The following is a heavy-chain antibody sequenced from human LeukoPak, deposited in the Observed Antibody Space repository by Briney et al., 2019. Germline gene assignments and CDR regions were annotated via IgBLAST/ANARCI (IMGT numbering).Heavy chain of an antibody. V-gene: IGHV4-59*01. CDR3: ANEEGWLRPFDY. Sequence: SETLSLTCTVSGGSISSYYWSWIRQPPGKGLEWIGYIYYSGSTNYNPSLKSRVTISVDTSKNQFSLKLSSVTAADTAVYYCANEEGWLRPFDYWGQGTLVTVSS. J-gene: IGHJ4*02. D-gene: IGHD5-12*01. CDR2: IYYSGST. CDR1: GGSISSYY.